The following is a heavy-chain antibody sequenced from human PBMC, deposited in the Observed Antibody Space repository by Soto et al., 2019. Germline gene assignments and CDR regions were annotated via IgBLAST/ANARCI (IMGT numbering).Heavy chain of an antibody. CDR2: IYYTGTT. CDR3: ARGGWYVDY. J-gene: IGHJ4*02. V-gene: IGHV4-59*01. D-gene: IGHD6-19*01. CDR1: VGSMSGNY. Sequence: QVQLQESGPGLVKSSETLSLTCTVSVGSMSGNYWSWIRQTPGKGLEWIGYIYYTGTTNYNASIKRLVTLSVETSKNKFSLKLTSVTAADTAVYFCARGGWYVDYWGQGTLVTVSS.